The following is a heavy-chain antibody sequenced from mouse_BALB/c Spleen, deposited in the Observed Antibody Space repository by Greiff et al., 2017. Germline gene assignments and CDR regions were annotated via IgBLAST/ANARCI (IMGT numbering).Heavy chain of an antibody. J-gene: IGHJ3*01. D-gene: IGHD3-3*01. CDR3: ARHGGTRGGFAY. CDR1: GFTFSSYG. Sequence: EVKLMESGGDLVKPGGSLKLSCAASGFTFSSYGMSWVRQTPDKRLEWVATISSGGSYTYYPDSVKGRFTISRDNAKNTLYLQMSSLKSEDTAMYYGARHGGTRGGFAYWGQGTLVTVSA. V-gene: IGHV5-6*01. CDR2: ISSGGSYT.